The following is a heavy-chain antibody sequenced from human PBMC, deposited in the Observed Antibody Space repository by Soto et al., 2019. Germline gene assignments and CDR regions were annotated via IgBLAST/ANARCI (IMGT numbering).Heavy chain of an antibody. CDR3: ARQSSSWSSDAFDI. J-gene: IGHJ3*02. V-gene: IGHV4-59*01. CDR1: GGSISSYY. Sequence: SETLSLTCTVSGGSISSYYWSWIRQPPGKGLEWIGYIYYSGSTNYNPSLKSRVTISVDTSKNQFSLKLSSVTAADTAVYYCARQSSSWSSDAFDIWGQGTMVTVSS. CDR2: IYYSGST. D-gene: IGHD6-19*01.